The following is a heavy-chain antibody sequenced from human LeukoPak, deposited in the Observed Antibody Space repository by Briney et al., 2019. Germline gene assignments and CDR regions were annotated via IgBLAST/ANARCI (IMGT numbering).Heavy chain of an antibody. J-gene: IGHJ6*02. CDR1: GFTFSDYY. Sequence: GGSLRLSCAASGFTFSDYYMNWIRQAPGKGLEWVSYISSSGSSIYYADSVKGRFTISRDNAKNSLYLQMNSLRAEDTAVYYCARDPRCSSMSCYRSSFYGMDVWGQGTTVTVSS. D-gene: IGHD2-2*01. CDR2: ISSSGSSI. V-gene: IGHV3-11*04. CDR3: ARDPRCSSMSCYRSSFYGMDV.